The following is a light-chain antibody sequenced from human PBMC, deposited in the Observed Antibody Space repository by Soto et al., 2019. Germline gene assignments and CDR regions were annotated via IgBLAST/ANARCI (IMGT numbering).Light chain of an antibody. CDR1: QSINNF. CDR2: TAS. J-gene: IGKJ1*01. Sequence: DIQMTQSPSSLSASVGDRVTITCRASQSINNFLHWYQQKPGKXPXXLIYTASSLQGGVPSRFSGSGSGTDFTLTISSLQPEDFATYVCQQSYSDPCFGQGTKVDIK. CDR3: QQSYSDPC. V-gene: IGKV1-39*01.